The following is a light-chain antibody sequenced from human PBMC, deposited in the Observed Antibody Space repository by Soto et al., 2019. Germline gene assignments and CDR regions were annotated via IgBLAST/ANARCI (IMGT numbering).Light chain of an antibody. CDR1: SSDVGGYSY. Sequence: QSALTQPPSASGSPGQSVTISCTGTSSDVGGYSYVSWYQHHPGKAPKLMIYEVTKRPSGVPDRFSGSKSGNTASLTVSGLQAEDEADYYCSSYSGINNVFGIGTKVTVL. CDR2: EVT. CDR3: SSYSGINNV. V-gene: IGLV2-8*01. J-gene: IGLJ1*01.